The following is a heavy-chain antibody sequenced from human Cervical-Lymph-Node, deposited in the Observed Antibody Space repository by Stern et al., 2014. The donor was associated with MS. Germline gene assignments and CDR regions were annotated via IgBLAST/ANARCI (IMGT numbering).Heavy chain of an antibody. CDR2: ISSSSSYI. Sequence: EVQLVESGGGLVKPGGSLRLSCAASGFTFSSYSMNWVRQAPGKGLEWVSSISSSSSYIYYADSVKGRFTISRENAKNSLYLQMNSLRAGDTAVYYCARGRAAGTRQGYYFDYWGQGTLVTVSS. J-gene: IGHJ4*02. V-gene: IGHV3-21*02. CDR1: GFTFSSYS. CDR3: ARGRAAGTRQGYYFDY. D-gene: IGHD6-13*01.